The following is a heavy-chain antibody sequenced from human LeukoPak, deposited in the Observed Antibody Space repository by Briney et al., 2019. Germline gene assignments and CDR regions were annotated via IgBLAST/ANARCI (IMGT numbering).Heavy chain of an antibody. CDR1: GYTFPRYG. V-gene: IGHV1-18*01. D-gene: IGHD2/OR15-2a*01. CDR2: ISGYNGST. J-gene: IGHJ4*02. CDR3: ARTPNILPYYFDY. Sequence: ASVKVSCKASGYTFPRYGITWVRQAPGQGLEWMGWISGYNGSTNYAQKVQGRVTMTTDTSTSTAYMELSSLRSEDTAVYYCARTPNILPYYFDYWGQGTLVTVSS.